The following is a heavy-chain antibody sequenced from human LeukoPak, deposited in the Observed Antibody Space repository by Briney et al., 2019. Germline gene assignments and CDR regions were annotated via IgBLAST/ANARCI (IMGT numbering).Heavy chain of an antibody. J-gene: IGHJ4*02. Sequence: PGGSLRLSCAASGFTVSSNYMSWVRQAPGKGLEWVSVIYSGGSTYYADSVKGRFTISRDNSKNTLYLQMNSLRAEDTAVYYCATAYYYDSSGYYPGDYWGQGTLVTVSS. CDR2: IYSGGST. D-gene: IGHD3-22*01. CDR1: GFTVSSNY. CDR3: ATAYYYDSSGYYPGDY. V-gene: IGHV3-53*01.